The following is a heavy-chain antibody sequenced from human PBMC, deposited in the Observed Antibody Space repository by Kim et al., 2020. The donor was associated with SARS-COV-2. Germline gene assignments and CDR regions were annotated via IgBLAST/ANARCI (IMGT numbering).Heavy chain of an antibody. CDR3: TTDLLEWLVPFHYYGMDV. V-gene: IGHV3-15*01. CDR2: IKSKTDGGTT. J-gene: IGHJ6*02. Sequence: GGSLRLSCAASGFTFSNAWMSWVRQAPGKGLEWVGRIKSKTDGGTTDYAAPVKGRFTISRDDSKNTLYLQMNSLKTEDTAVYYCTTDLLEWLVPFHYYGMDVWGQGTTVTVSS. CDR1: GFTFSNAW. D-gene: IGHD6-19*01.